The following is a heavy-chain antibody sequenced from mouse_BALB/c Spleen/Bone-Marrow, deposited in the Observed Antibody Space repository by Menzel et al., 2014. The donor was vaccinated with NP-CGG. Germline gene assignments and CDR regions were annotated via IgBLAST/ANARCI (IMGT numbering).Heavy chain of an antibody. Sequence: EVKLVESGPGLVKPSQSLSLTCSVTGYSITSGYYWNWIRQFPGNKLEWMGYISYDGSNNYNPSLRNRISTTRDTSKNQFFLKLNSVTTEDTATYYCAREGGSRAYWGQGTLVTVSA. CDR2: ISYDGSN. D-gene: IGHD1-1*01. J-gene: IGHJ3*01. CDR3: AREGGSRAY. V-gene: IGHV3-6*02. CDR1: GYSITSGYY.